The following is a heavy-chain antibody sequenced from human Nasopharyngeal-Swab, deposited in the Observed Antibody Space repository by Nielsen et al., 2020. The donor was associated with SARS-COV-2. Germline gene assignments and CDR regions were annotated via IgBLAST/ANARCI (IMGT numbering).Heavy chain of an antibody. CDR3: ASDYVWGSYRSPDAFDI. J-gene: IGHJ3*02. D-gene: IGHD3-16*02. CDR2: ISSSSSYT. Sequence: SLKISCAASGFTFSDYYMSWIRQAPGKGLEWVSYISSSSSYTNYADSVKGRFTISRDNAKNSLYLQMNSLRAEDTAVYYCASDYVWGSYRSPDAFDIWGQGTMVTVSS. CDR1: GFTFSDYY. V-gene: IGHV3-11*06.